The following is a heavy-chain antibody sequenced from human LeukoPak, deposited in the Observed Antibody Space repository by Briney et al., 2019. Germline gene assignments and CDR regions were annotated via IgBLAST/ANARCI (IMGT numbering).Heavy chain of an antibody. Sequence: ASETLSLTCTVSGGSISSSSYYRGWLRQPPGKGLEWIGSIYYSGSTYYNPSLKSRVTISVDTSKNQFSLKLSSVTAADTAVYYCARVTGYIVEDYFDYWGQGTLVTVSS. V-gene: IGHV4-39*07. CDR1: GGSISSSSYY. D-gene: IGHD3-22*01. J-gene: IGHJ4*02. CDR3: ARVTGYIVEDYFDY. CDR2: IYYSGST.